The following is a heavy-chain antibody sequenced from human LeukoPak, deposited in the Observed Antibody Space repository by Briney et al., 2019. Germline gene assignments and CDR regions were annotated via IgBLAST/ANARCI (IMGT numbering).Heavy chain of an antibody. CDR1: GGTFSSYA. V-gene: IGHV1-69*13. CDR3: ARDQGDPFGEFPNWFDP. J-gene: IGHJ5*02. D-gene: IGHD3-10*01. CDR2: IIPIFGTA. Sequence: SVTVSCKASGGTFSSYAISWVRQAPGQGLEWMGGIIPIFGTANYAQKFQGRVTITADESTSTAYMELSSLRSEDTAVYYCARDQGDPFGEFPNWFDPWGQGTLVTASS.